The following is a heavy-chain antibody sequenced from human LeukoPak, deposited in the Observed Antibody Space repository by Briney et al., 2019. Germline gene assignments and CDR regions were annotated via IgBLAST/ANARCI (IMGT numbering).Heavy chain of an antibody. V-gene: IGHV4-34*01. D-gene: IGHD5-24*01. CDR3: ASGIRMATRAFDI. Sequence: SETLSLTCAVYGGSFSGYYWSWIRQSPGKGLEWIGEINHSGNTNYNPSLKSRVTISVDTSKNQFSLKLSSVTAADTAVYYCASGIRMATRAFDIWGQGTMVTVSS. J-gene: IGHJ3*02. CDR1: GGSFSGYY. CDR2: INHSGNT.